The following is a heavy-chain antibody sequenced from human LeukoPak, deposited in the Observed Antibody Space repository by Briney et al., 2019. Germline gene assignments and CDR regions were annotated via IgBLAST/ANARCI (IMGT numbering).Heavy chain of an antibody. CDR1: GYSFSSYW. CDR3: ARHPWVLALTPYYFDY. D-gene: IGHD1-26*01. V-gene: IGHV5-51*01. Sequence: PGESLKISCKGSGYSFSSYWIGWVRQMPGKGLEWMGIIYPGDSETRYSPSFQGQVTISADKSISTAYLQWSSLKPSDTAMYFCARHPWVLALTPYYFDYWGQGTLVTVSS. CDR2: IYPGDSET. J-gene: IGHJ4*02.